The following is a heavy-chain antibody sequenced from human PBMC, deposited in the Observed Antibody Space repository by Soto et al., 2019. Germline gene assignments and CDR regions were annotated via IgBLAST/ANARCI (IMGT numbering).Heavy chain of an antibody. Sequence: QVTLKESGPVLVKPTETLTLRCTVSGLSITDSEMGVSWIRQPPGQPLEWLAHIDSSGEKSYRTFLKSRLAISKDTSESQIVLTMTNMAPADTATYYCARRHLAVAVSPWFDPWGQGIPVTVSS. CDR1: GLSITDSEMG. D-gene: IGHD6-19*01. CDR2: IDSSGEK. CDR3: ARRHLAVAVSPWFDP. V-gene: IGHV2-26*01. J-gene: IGHJ5*02.